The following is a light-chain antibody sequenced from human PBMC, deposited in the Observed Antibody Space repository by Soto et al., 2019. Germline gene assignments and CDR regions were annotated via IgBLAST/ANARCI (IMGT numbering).Light chain of an antibody. J-gene: IGKJ1*01. V-gene: IGKV3-20*01. CDR1: QSVSSNY. Sequence: EIVLTQSPGTLSLSPLERTTLXCRASQSVSSNYLAWYQQKPGQAPRVLIYGASSRTTGIPDRFSGSGSGTDFTLTISRLEPEDFAVYYCQQYHNSPLTFGQGTKVDIK. CDR2: GAS. CDR3: QQYHNSPLT.